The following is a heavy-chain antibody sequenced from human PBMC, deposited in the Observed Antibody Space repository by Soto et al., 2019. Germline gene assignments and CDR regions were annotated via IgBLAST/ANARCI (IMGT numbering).Heavy chain of an antibody. CDR2: IYYSGST. J-gene: IGHJ4*02. CDR1: GGSISSSFYY. CDR3: ARPGNYGSGSYLYYFDY. D-gene: IGHD3-10*01. V-gene: IGHV4-39*01. Sequence: PSETLSLTCTVSGGSISSSFYYWGWIRQPPGKGLEWIGSIYYSGSTYYNPSLKSRVTISVDTSKNQFSLKLSSVTAADTAVYYCARPGNYGSGSYLYYFDYWGQGTLVTVSS.